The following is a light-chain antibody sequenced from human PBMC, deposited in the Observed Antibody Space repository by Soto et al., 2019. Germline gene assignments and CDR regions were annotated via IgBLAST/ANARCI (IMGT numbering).Light chain of an antibody. Sequence: QSVLTQPPSASGTPWQGVTISCSGSTSNIGSNDVDWYQQLPGTAPKLLIYRNNQRPSGAPDRFSGSKSGTSASLSISGLRSDDEADYFCATWDDSLNGFYVFGTGTKV. V-gene: IGLV1-47*01. CDR1: TSNIGSND. CDR2: RNN. CDR3: ATWDDSLNGFYV. J-gene: IGLJ1*01.